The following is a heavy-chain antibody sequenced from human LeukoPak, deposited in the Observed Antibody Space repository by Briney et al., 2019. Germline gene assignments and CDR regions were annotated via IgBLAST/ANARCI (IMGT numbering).Heavy chain of an antibody. CDR1: GFTFSSYA. J-gene: IGHJ4*02. CDR3: ARDPDPRRVVGTTEPGR. V-gene: IGHV3-23*01. CDR2: ITGSGSST. Sequence: PGGSPRLSCAASGFTFSSYAMSWVRQAPGKGLEWVSSITGSGSSTFYADSVRGRFTISRDNSQNTLYVQMNSLRAEDTAVYYCARDPDPRRVVGTTEPGRWGQGTLVTVSS. D-gene: IGHD1-26*01.